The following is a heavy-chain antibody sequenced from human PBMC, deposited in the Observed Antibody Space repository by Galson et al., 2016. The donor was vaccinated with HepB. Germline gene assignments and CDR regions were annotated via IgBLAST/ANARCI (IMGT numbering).Heavy chain of an antibody. CDR1: GGSIHSGTYY. D-gene: IGHD2/OR15-2a*01. V-gene: IGHV4-61*02. CDR2: ICTSGNT. CDR3: ARVPLATSMETKSHAFDI. J-gene: IGHJ3*02. Sequence: TLSLTCTVSGGSIHSGTYYWNWIRQPAGKGLEWIGRICTSGNTNYNPSLKSRVTISLDTSRNQFSLKLTSLTAADTAVYYCARVPLATSMETKSHAFDIWGQGTMVTVSS.